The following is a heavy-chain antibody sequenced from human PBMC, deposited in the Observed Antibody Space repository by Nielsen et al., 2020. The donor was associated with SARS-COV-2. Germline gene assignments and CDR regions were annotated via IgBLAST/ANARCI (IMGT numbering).Heavy chain of an antibody. CDR3: AKDLSISRTNYYYYGMDV. CDR1: GFTFSSYG. J-gene: IGHJ6*02. V-gene: IGHV3-30*18. D-gene: IGHD2/OR15-2a*01. CDR2: ISYDGSNK. Sequence: LSLTCAASGFTFSSYGMHWVRQAPGKGLEWVAVISYDGSNKYYADSVKGRFTISRDNSKNTLYLQMNSLRAEDTAVYYCAKDLSISRTNYYYYGMDVWGQGTTVTVSS.